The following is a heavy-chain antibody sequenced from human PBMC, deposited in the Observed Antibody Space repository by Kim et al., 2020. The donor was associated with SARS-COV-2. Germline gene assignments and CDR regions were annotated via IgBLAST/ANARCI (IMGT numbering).Heavy chain of an antibody. J-gene: IGHJ4*02. CDR3: ARDVLPGDSSGYYYVLY. Sequence: ASVKVSCKASGYTFTSYAMNWVRQAPGQGLEWMGWLNTNTGNPTYAQGFTGRFVFSLATSVSTASLQISSLKAEDTAVYYCARDVLPGDSSGYYYVLYWGRGTLVTVSS. CDR1: GYTFTSYA. CDR2: LNTNTGNP. V-gene: IGHV7-4-1*02. D-gene: IGHD3-22*01.